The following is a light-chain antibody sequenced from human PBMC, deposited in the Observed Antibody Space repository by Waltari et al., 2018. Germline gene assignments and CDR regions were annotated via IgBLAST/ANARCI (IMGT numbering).Light chain of an antibody. CDR2: GAS. J-gene: IGKJ4*01. CDR1: QTINHSF. Sequence: IVLTQSPDTLSLSPGQRATLSCTASQTINHSFLVWYQQKPGQAPRLLIHGASSSATGFPDRFMGSGSGTDFTLTISRLEPKDVAVYYCQQYDGSILTFGGGTKVEI. V-gene: IGKV3-20*01. CDR3: QQYDGSILT.